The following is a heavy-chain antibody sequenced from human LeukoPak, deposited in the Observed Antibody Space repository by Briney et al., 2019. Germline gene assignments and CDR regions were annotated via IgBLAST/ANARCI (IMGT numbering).Heavy chain of an antibody. CDR2: THYSGIT. D-gene: IGHD6-13*01. CDR3: ARAQAYSSSWYYFGD. J-gene: IGHJ4*02. Sequence: SETLSLTCTVSGGSISSCDYYWSWIRQPPGKGLEWIGHTHYSGITYYSPSLKSQLTISVDTSKNQFSLKLSSVTAADTAVYHCARAQAYSSSWYYFGDWGQRTLVTVAT. CDR1: GGSISSCDYY. V-gene: IGHV4-30-4*08.